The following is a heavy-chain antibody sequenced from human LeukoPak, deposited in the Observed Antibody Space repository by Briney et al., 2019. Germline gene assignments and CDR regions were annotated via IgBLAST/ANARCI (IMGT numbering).Heavy chain of an antibody. CDR1: GFAFTTYA. CDR2: ISYDGTIK. CDR3: ANLHDY. Sequence: PGRSLRFSCAASGFAFTTYAMHWVRQAPGRGLEWVAVISYDGTIKYYADSVKGRFTISRDNSKNTLYLQINSLRAEDTAVYYCANLHDYWGQGTLVTVSS. V-gene: IGHV3-30*18. J-gene: IGHJ4*02.